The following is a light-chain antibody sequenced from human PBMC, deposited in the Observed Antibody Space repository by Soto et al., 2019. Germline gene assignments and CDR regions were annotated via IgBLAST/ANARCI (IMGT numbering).Light chain of an antibody. V-gene: IGKV3-11*01. CDR1: RSISTY. CDR3: QQARSFPLT. CDR2: EAL. J-gene: IGKJ4*01. Sequence: ETVLTQSPATLSLSPGERATLSCRASRSISTYLAWYQQKPGQAPRLLIYEALNRATGIPARFSGSGSGTDFTLTISSLEPEDTAIYYCQQARSFPLTFGGGTKVEIK.